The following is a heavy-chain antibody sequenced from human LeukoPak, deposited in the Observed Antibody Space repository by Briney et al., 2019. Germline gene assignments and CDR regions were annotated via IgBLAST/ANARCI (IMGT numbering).Heavy chain of an antibody. CDR2: ISYDGSNK. D-gene: IGHD3-10*01. Sequence: GRSLRLSCAASGFTFSSYAMNWVRQAPGKGLEWVAVISYDGSNKYYADSVKGRFTISRDNSKNTLYLQMNSLRAEDTAVYYCARDLPITMVRGVTFYYYYGMDVWGQGTTVTVSS. J-gene: IGHJ6*02. V-gene: IGHV3-30-3*01. CDR1: GFTFSSYA. CDR3: ARDLPITMVRGVTFYYYYGMDV.